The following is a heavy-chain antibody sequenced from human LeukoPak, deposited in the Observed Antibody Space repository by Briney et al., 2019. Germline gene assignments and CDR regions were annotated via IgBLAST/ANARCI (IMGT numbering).Heavy chain of an antibody. J-gene: IGHJ4*02. D-gene: IGHD2-15*01. CDR1: GGSISSYY. CDR2: IYYSGST. CDR3: AKCLWDIVVVVAATAADY. V-gene: IGHV4-59*01. Sequence: SETLSLTCTVSGGSISSYYWSWIWQPPGKGLEWIGYIYYSGSTNYNPSLKSRVTISVDTSKNQFSLKLSSVTAADTAVYYCAKCLWDIVVVVAATAADYWGQGTLVTVSS.